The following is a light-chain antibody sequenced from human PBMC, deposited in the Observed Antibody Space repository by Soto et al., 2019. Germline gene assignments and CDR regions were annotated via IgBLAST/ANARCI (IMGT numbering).Light chain of an antibody. CDR3: QQYNSYPT. Sequence: DIPMTQSPSTLSASVGDRVTITCRASQSISSWLAWYQQKPGKAPNLLIYKASSLESGVPSRFSGSGSATEFTLTISSLQPDDFATYYCQQYNSYPTFGGGTKVEIK. CDR1: QSISSW. J-gene: IGKJ4*01. CDR2: KAS. V-gene: IGKV1-5*03.